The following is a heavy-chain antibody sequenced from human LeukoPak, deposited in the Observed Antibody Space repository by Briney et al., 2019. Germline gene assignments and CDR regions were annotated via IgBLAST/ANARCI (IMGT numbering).Heavy chain of an antibody. V-gene: IGHV4-34*01. CDR3: ARDVPGGDAFDI. Sequence: PSETLSLTCAVYGGSFSGYYWSWIRQPPGKGLEWIGEINHSGSTNYNPSLKSRVTISVDTSKNQFSLKLSSVTAADTAVYYCARDVPGGDAFDIWGQGTMVTVSS. J-gene: IGHJ3*02. D-gene: IGHD3-16*01. CDR2: INHSGST. CDR1: GGSFSGYY.